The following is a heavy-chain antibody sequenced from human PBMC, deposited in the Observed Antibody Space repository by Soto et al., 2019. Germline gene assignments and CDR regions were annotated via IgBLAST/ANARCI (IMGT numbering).Heavy chain of an antibody. V-gene: IGHV6-1*01. J-gene: IGHJ4*02. Sequence: QVQLQQSGPGLVKPSQTLSLTCAISGDSVSTNSAAWNWIRQSPSRGLEWLGRTYYRSKWHYDYAVSVKSLIPLSPDTTTNQFSLQWNSVTPEDTAVYYCARDPDSSGWFGLDYWGQGSLVTVSS. CDR1: GDSVSTNSAA. D-gene: IGHD6-19*01. CDR3: ARDPDSSGWFGLDY. CDR2: TYYRSKWHY.